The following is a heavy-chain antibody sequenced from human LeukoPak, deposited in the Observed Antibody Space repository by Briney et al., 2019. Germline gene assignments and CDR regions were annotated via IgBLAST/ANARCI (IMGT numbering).Heavy chain of an antibody. D-gene: IGHD5-18*01. CDR3: ARGWRGYSVWKSYYYYMDV. Sequence: ASVKVSCKASGYTLTSYDINWVRQATGQGLEWMGWMNPNSGNTGYAQKFQGRVTMTRNTSISTAYMELSSLRSEDTAVYYCARGWRGYSVWKSYYYYMDVWGKGTTVTVSS. V-gene: IGHV1-8*01. J-gene: IGHJ6*03. CDR2: MNPNSGNT. CDR1: GYTLTSYD.